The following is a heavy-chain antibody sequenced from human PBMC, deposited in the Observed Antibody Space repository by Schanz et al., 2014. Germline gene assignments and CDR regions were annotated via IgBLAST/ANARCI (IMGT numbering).Heavy chain of an antibody. J-gene: IGHJ4*02. CDR3: AKYGGELGVSFEY. V-gene: IGHV3-7*01. CDR1: GFTFSSYW. Sequence: EVQLVESGGGLVQPGGSLRLSCAASGFTFSSYWMSWVRQAPGEGLEWVANIKQDGSEKYYVDSVKGRFTISRDNAKNLLYLQMNSLRPEDTAVYYCAKYGGELGVSFEYWGQGTLVTVSS. CDR2: IKQDGSEK. D-gene: IGHD7-27*01.